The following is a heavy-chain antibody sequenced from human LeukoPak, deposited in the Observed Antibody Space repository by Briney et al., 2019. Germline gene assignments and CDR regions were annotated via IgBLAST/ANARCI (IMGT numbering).Heavy chain of an antibody. CDR3: VREIIRGTRDFDY. Sequence: GGSLRLSCAASGFSFSGYSMNWVRQAPGKGLDWVSYISSGSRTIFYAESVKGRFTISRDNAKNLLYLEMNSLRAEDTAVYYCVREIIRGTRDFDYWGQGTLVTVSS. CDR2: ISSGSRTI. J-gene: IGHJ4*02. D-gene: IGHD1-1*01. V-gene: IGHV3-48*04. CDR1: GFSFSGYS.